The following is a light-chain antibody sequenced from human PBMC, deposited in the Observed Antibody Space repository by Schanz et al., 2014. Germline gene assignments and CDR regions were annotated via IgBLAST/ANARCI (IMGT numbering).Light chain of an antibody. CDR3: AAWDDSLNGLWV. J-gene: IGLJ3*02. Sequence: QSVLTQPPSASGTPGQRVSFSCSGSSSNIGTNSVVWYQQLPGTAPKLLIYSNNQRPSGVPDRFSASKSGTSASLAISGLQSEDEADYYCAAWDDSLNGLWVFGGGTKLTV. V-gene: IGLV1-44*01. CDR2: SNN. CDR1: SSNIGTNS.